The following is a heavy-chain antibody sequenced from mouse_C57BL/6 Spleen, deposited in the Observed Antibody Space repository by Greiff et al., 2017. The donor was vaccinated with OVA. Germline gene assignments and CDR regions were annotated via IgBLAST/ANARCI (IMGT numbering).Heavy chain of an antibody. V-gene: IGHV2-6*03. D-gene: IGHD1-1*01. CDR3: ARPYGSSLAWFAY. J-gene: IGHJ3*01. CDR2: IWSDGST. Sequence: VKLMESGPGLVAPSQSLSITCTVSGFSLTSYGVHWVRQPPGKGLEWLVVIWSDGSTTYNSALKSRLSISKDNSKSQVFLKMNSLQTDDTAMYYCARPYGSSLAWFAYWGQGTLVTVSA. CDR1: GFSLTSYG.